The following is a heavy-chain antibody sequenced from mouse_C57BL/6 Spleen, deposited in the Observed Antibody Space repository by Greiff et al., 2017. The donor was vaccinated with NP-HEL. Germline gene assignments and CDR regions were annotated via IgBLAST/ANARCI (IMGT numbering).Heavy chain of an antibody. D-gene: IGHD2-1*01. Sequence: QVQLQQSGAELARPGASVKMSCKASGYTFTSYTMHWVKQRPGQGLEWIGYINPSSGYTKYNQKFKDKATLTADKSSSTAYMQLSSLTSEDSAVYYCASNYPYAMDYWGQGTSVTVSS. CDR1: GYTFTSYT. J-gene: IGHJ4*01. CDR3: ASNYPYAMDY. CDR2: INPSSGYT. V-gene: IGHV1-4*01.